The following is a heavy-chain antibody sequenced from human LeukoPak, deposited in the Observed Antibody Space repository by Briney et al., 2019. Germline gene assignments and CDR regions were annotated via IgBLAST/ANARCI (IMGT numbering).Heavy chain of an antibody. J-gene: IGHJ4*02. CDR2: IKQEGSET. CDR1: GFPFSNYW. CDR3: ARDVWGTYRVDYFDY. Sequence: GGSLRLSCAASGFPFSNYWMSWVRRAPGRGVEGVANIKQEGSETYHVDSVRGRFTISRDNAKKSLYLQMNSLRAEDTAVYYCARDVWGTYRVDYFDYWGQGTLVTVSS. V-gene: IGHV3-7*01. D-gene: IGHD3-16*02.